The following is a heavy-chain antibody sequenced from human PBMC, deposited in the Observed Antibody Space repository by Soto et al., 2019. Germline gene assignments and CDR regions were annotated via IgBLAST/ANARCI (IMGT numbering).Heavy chain of an antibody. V-gene: IGHV3-23*01. J-gene: IGHJ4*02. CDR3: AKQSPYTNNWYIFDD. Sequence: GGSLRLSCAASGFTFVSYAMNWVRQAPGKGLEWVSVISPSGATTYYADSVKGRFTISRDNSKNTLYLQMNSLRAEDTAVYYCAKQSPYTNNWYIFDDWGQGTLVTVSS. CDR2: ISPSGATT. D-gene: IGHD6-13*01. CDR1: GFTFVSYA.